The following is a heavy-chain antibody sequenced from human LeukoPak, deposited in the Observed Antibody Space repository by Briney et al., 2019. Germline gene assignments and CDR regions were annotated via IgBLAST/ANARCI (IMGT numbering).Heavy chain of an antibody. CDR2: IKTDGSEK. V-gene: IGHV3-7*03. Sequence: GGSLRLSCAASGSIFSNYWMGWVRQAPGKGLESLANIKTDGSEKYYVDSVKGRFSISRDNAKNSLYLQMNGLRAEDTAVYYCVSAVRGSSFAICGQGTKVTVSS. J-gene: IGHJ3*02. CDR1: GSIFSNYW. CDR3: VSAVRGSSFAI. D-gene: IGHD3-10*02.